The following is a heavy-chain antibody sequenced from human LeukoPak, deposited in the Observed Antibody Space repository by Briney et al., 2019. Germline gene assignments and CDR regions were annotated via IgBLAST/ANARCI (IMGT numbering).Heavy chain of an antibody. V-gene: IGHV4-39*07. Sequence: SETLSLTCTVSGGSISSSSYYWGWIRQPPGKGLEWIGSIYYSGSTYYNPSLKSRVTVSVDTSKNQFSLKLSSVTAADTAVYYCAIRSSSWYFDYWGQGTLVTVSS. J-gene: IGHJ4*02. CDR1: GGSISSSSYY. CDR3: AIRSSSWYFDY. D-gene: IGHD6-13*01. CDR2: IYYSGST.